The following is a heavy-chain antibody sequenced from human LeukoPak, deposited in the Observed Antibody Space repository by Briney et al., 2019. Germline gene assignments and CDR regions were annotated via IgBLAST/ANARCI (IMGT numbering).Heavy chain of an antibody. J-gene: IGHJ4*02. CDR3: AHTEDITMIVVG. V-gene: IGHV2-5*02. D-gene: IGHD3-22*01. Sequence: SGPTLVKPTQTLTLTCTLSGFSLSTSGVGVGWIRQPPGKALEWLALIYWDDDKRYSPSLKSRLTITKDTSENQVVLTMTNMDPVDTATYYCAHTEDITMIVVGWGQGTLVTVSS. CDR1: GFSLSTSGVG. CDR2: IYWDDDK.